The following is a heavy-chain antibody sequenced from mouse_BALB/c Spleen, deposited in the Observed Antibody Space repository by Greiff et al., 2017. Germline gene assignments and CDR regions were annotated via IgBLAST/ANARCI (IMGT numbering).Heavy chain of an antibody. D-gene: IGHD2-4*01. CDR1: GFSLTSYG. CDR2: IWSGGST. Sequence: VQLQQSGPGLVQPSQSLSITCTVSGFSLTSYGVHWVRQSPGKGLEWLGVIWSGGSTDYNAAFISRLSISKDNSKSQVFFKMNSLQANDTAIYYCARGDYDGGFAYWGQGTLVTVSA. CDR3: ARGDYDGGFAY. V-gene: IGHV2-2*02. J-gene: IGHJ3*01.